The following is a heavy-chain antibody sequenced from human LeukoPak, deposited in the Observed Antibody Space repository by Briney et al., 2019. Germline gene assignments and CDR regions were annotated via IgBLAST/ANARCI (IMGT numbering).Heavy chain of an antibody. CDR1: GYTFASYG. V-gene: IGHV1-18*01. CDR3: ARVEARLRYFDWPPWPSYYGMDV. CDR2: ISAYNGNT. D-gene: IGHD3-9*01. Sequence: ASVKVSCKASGYTFASYGISWVRQAPGQGLEWMGWISAYNGNTNYAQKLQGRVTMTTDTSTSTAYMELRSLRSDDTAVYYCARVEARLRYFDWPPWPSYYGMDVWGQGTTVTVSS. J-gene: IGHJ6*02.